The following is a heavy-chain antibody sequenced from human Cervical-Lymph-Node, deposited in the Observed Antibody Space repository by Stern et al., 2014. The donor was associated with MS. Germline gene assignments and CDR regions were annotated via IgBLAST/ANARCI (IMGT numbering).Heavy chain of an antibody. CDR3: ARESVAADNNWFDP. CDR1: GGSITSGTYY. Sequence: QVQLQESGPGLVQPSQTLSLSCTVSGGSITSGTYYWSWIRQPAGKGLEWIGRIYPSGNPVYTPSLKSLPTIAVDTSKNQNSLRWASVTAADTAVYYCARESVAADNNWFDPWGQGTLVAVSS. CDR2: IYPSGNP. D-gene: IGHD6-19*01. J-gene: IGHJ5*02. V-gene: IGHV4-61*02.